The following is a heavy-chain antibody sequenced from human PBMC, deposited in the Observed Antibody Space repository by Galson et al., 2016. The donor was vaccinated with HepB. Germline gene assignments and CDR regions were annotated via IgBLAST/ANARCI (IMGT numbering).Heavy chain of an antibody. D-gene: IGHD3-10*01. CDR2: IWYDGSNK. CDR1: GFTFSSHG. Sequence: SLRLSCAASGFTFSSHGMHWVRQAPGKGLEWVAVIWYDGSNKYYADSVKGRFTISRDNSKNTLYLQMNSLRVEDTAVYYCARDEDDPSYTIDFWGQGTLVSVSS. CDR3: ARDEDDPSYTIDF. J-gene: IGHJ4*02. V-gene: IGHV3-33*01.